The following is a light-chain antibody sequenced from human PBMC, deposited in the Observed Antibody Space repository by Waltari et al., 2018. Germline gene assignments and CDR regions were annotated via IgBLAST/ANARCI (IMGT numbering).Light chain of an antibody. CDR2: DAS. CDR1: QSISKY. J-gene: IGKJ1*01. CDR3: QKYDFLPAT. Sequence: EIMLTQSPGNLSLSPGERATLSCRASQSISKYLAWYQQKPGQAPRLLIYDASIRATGIPDRFSGSGYGTDFSLTISRLEPEDYAVYYCQKYDFLPATFGQGTTVEIK. V-gene: IGKV3-20*01.